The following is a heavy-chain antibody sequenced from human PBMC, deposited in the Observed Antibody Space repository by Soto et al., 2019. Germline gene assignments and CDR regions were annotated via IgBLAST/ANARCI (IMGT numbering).Heavy chain of an antibody. CDR1: SGSISSSTYH. V-gene: IGHV4-39*01. D-gene: IGHD6-13*01. CDR3: AAEISSAGHY. J-gene: IGHJ4*02. CDR2: IYFSGTT. Sequence: QLQLQESGPGLVRPSETLSLTCTVSSGSISSSTYHWAWIRQPPGKGLEWIGSIYFSGTTYYSPSLKTRVTLFVDTSNHLFSLKLNSVTAADTAVYYGAAEISSAGHYWGQGTLVTVSS.